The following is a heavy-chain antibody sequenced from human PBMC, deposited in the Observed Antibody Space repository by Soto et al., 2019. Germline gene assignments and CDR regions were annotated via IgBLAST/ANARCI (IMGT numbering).Heavy chain of an antibody. CDR1: GFTFSDHY. Sequence: EVQLVESGGGLVQPGGSLRLSCAASGFTFSDHYMDWVRQAPGKGLEWVGRTRNKANSYTTEYAASVKGRFTISRDDLKNSLYLQMYGLKTEDTALYYCARVEMPTSYVLDIWGQGTMVTVSS. CDR3: ARVEMPTSYVLDI. D-gene: IGHD2-2*01. V-gene: IGHV3-72*01. J-gene: IGHJ3*02. CDR2: TRNKANSYTT.